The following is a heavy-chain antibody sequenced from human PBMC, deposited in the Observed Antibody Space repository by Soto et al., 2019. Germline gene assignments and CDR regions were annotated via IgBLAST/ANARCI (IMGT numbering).Heavy chain of an antibody. J-gene: IGHJ4*02. Sequence: VQLLESGGGLVQPGGSLRLSCAASGFTFSSYAMSWVRQAPGKGLEWVSAIGGSGGSTYYADSVKGRFTISRDNSKNTLDLQTNSLSAEDTAVYYCAKMATGDPELGDYWGQGTLVTVSS. D-gene: IGHD7-27*01. CDR1: GFTFSSYA. CDR3: AKMATGDPELGDY. CDR2: IGGSGGST. V-gene: IGHV3-23*01.